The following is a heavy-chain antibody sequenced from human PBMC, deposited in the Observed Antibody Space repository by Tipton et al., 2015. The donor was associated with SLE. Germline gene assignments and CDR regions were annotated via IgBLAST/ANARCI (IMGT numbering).Heavy chain of an antibody. CDR3: VAASSIDI. V-gene: IGHV3-33*01. CDR1: GVTSSRHG. CDR2: IWYDGSRK. J-gene: IGHJ1*01. Sequence: SLRLSCAASGVTSSRHGFHWVRQAPGEGLEWVAVIWYDGSRKYYGDSVKGRFTISRDDPRKMVYLQMNSLRAEDTAMYYCVAASSIDIWGQGTLVTVSS. D-gene: IGHD6-25*01.